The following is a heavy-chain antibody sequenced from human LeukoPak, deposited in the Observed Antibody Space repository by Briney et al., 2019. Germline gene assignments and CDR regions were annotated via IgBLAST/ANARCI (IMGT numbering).Heavy chain of an antibody. D-gene: IGHD1-26*01. CDR2: INHSGST. V-gene: IGHV4-34*01. CDR3: ASGKSIVGATLYYYYGMDV. Sequence: SETLSLTCAVYGGSFSGYYWSWIRQPPGKELEWIGEINHSGSTNYNPSLKSRVTISVDTSKNQFSLKLSSVTAADTAVYYCASGKSIVGATLYYYYGMDVWGQGTTVTVSS. J-gene: IGHJ6*02. CDR1: GGSFSGYY.